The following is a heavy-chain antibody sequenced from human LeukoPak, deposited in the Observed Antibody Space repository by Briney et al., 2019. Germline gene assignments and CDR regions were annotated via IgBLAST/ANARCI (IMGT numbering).Heavy chain of an antibody. CDR1: GFTFDDYA. CDR2: ISWNSGSI. V-gene: IGHV3-9*01. D-gene: IGHD6-13*01. Sequence: GGSLRLSCAASGFTFDDYAMHWVRQAPGKGLEWVSGISWNSGSIGYADSVKGRFTISRDNAKNSLYLQMNSLRAEDTALYYCAKGFSSSAAGPHDYWGQGTLVTVSS. J-gene: IGHJ4*02. CDR3: AKGFSSSAAGPHDY.